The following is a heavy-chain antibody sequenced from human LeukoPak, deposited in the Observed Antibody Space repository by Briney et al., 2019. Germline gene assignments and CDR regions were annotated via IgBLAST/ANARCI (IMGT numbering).Heavy chain of an antibody. D-gene: IGHD2-8*02. CDR2: ISADAVDT. Sequence: GGSLRLSCVASGFTFSNHAMTWVRQAPGKGLEWVSAISADAVDTFYAPSVKGRFTISRDNSKNTMYLQINSLRAEDTAIYYCAKDVWWSVSWGQGTLVTVSS. J-gene: IGHJ5*02. CDR3: AKDVWWSVS. V-gene: IGHV3-23*01. CDR1: GFTFSNHA.